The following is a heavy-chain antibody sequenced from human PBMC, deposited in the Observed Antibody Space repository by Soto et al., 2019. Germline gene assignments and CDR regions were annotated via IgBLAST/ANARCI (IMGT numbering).Heavy chain of an antibody. CDR3: AREYSSSWYNWFDP. D-gene: IGHD6-13*01. V-gene: IGHV4-30-2*01. J-gene: IGHJ5*02. CDR1: GGSISSGGYS. Sequence: SETLSLTFAVSGGSISSGGYSWSWIRQPPGKGLEWIGYIYHSGSTYYNPSLKSRVTISVDRSKNQFSLKLSSVTAADTAVYYCAREYSSSWYNWFDPWGQGTLVTVSS. CDR2: IYHSGST.